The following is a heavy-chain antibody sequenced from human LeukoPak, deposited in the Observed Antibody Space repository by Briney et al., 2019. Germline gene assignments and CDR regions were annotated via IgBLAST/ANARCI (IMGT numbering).Heavy chain of an antibody. D-gene: IGHD3-22*01. Sequence: GALRLSCAASSFTFRNAWMNWVRQAPGKGLEWVGRIKSKTDGGTTDYAAPVKGRFTISRDDSKNTLYLQMNSLKTEDTAVYYCSTTYYYDSSEGYWGQGTLVTVSS. J-gene: IGHJ4*02. CDR2: IKSKTDGGTT. V-gene: IGHV3-15*07. CDR3: STTYYYDSSEGY. CDR1: SFTFRNAW.